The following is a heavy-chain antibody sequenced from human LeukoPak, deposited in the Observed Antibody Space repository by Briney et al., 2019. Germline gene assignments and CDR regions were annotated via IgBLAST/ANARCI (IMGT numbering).Heavy chain of an antibody. V-gene: IGHV3-23*01. CDR1: GFTFSSYA. Sequence: GGSLRLSCAASGFTFSSYAMTWVRQAPGKGLEWDSGISGRGASTYYADSVKGRFTISRDNAKNSLYLQMNSLRAEDTAVYYCARDSSGNFIPDYFDYWGQGTLVTVSS. J-gene: IGHJ4*02. CDR3: ARDSSGNFIPDYFDY. D-gene: IGHD3-10*01. CDR2: ISGRGAST.